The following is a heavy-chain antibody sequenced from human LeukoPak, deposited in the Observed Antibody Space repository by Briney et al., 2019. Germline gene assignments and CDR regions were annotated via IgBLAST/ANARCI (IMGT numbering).Heavy chain of an antibody. CDR1: GFTFSSYA. Sequence: GGSLRLSCAASGFTFSSYAMSWARQAPGKGLEWVSAISGSGGSTYYADSVKGRFTISRDNSKNTLYLQMNSLRAEDTAVYYCAKGSRWPGYCSSTSCSFDYWGQGTLVTVSS. V-gene: IGHV3-23*01. J-gene: IGHJ4*02. CDR2: ISGSGGST. CDR3: AKGSRWPGYCSSTSCSFDY. D-gene: IGHD2-2*01.